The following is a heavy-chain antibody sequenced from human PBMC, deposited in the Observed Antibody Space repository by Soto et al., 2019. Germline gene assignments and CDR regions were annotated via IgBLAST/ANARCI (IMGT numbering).Heavy chain of an antibody. CDR3: ARDRYYGSGTYYHFYSGMEV. J-gene: IGHJ6*04. Sequence: SETLSLTCTVSGGSINSGDYYWTWVLQPPGKGLEWIGNIFHSGSTYYTPSLQSRVTISLDTSKNHFSLKLSSVTPADTAVYYCARDRYYGSGTYYHFYSGMEVWGKGNTVIVSA. CDR1: GGSINSGDYY. D-gene: IGHD3-10*01. CDR2: IFHSGST. V-gene: IGHV4-30-4*01.